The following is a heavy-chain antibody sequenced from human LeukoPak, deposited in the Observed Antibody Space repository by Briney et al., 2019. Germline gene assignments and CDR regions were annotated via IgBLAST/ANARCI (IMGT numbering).Heavy chain of an antibody. CDR1: GYTFTGYY. CDR3: ARPISYYDSSGYYYGY. CDR2: INPNSGGT. D-gene: IGHD3-22*01. V-gene: IGHV1-2*02. Sequence: GASVKVSCKASGYTFTGYYMHWVRQAPGQGLEWMGWINPNSGGTNYAQKFQGRVTMTRDTSISTAYMELSRLRSDDTGVYYCARPISYYDSSGYYYGYWGQGTLVTVSS. J-gene: IGHJ4*02.